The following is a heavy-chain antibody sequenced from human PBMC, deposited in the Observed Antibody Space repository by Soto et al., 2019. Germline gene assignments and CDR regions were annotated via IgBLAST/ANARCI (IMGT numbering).Heavy chain of an antibody. D-gene: IGHD5-18*01. Sequence: QVQLQESGPGLVKPSGTLSLTCAVSGGSISSRNWWSWVRQPPGKGLEWIGEIYHSGSTNYNPSLKSRVTISSDKSKNHLSLKLTSLTAADTAVYYCARGDGYSFGSPYFDYWGQGTLVTVSS. CDR3: ARGDGYSFGSPYFDY. CDR1: GGSISSRNW. CDR2: IYHSGST. V-gene: IGHV4-4*02. J-gene: IGHJ4*02.